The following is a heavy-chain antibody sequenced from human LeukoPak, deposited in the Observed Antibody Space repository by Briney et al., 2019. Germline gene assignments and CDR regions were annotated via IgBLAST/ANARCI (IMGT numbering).Heavy chain of an antibody. CDR3: ARVPGRGYSMYYFDY. CDR1: GYTFDDYG. V-gene: IGHV3-20*04. D-gene: IGHD5-18*01. Sequence: GGSLRLSCAASGYTFDDYGMSWVRQAPGKGLEWVSGINWNGGGTVYADSVKGRFTISRDNAKNSLYLQMNSLRAEDTALYYCARVPGRGYSMYYFDYWGQGTLVTVSS. CDR2: INWNGGGT. J-gene: IGHJ4*02.